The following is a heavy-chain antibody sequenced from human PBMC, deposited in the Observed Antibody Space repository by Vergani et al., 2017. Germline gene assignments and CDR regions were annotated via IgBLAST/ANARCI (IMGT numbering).Heavy chain of an antibody. CDR3: ARGVVVVAAAHYFDY. Sequence: QVQLQESGPGLVKPSETLSLTCTVSGGSISSYYWSWIRQPPGKGLEWIGYIYYSGSTNYNPSLKSRVTISVDTSKNQFSLKLSSVTAADTAVDYCARGVVVVAAAHYFDYWGQGTLVTVSS. D-gene: IGHD2-15*01. CDR2: IYYSGST. V-gene: IGHV4-59*01. J-gene: IGHJ4*02. CDR1: GGSISSYY.